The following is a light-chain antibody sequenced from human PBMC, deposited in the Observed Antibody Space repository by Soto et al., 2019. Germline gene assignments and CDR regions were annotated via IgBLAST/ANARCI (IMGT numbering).Light chain of an antibody. Sequence: QSALTQPPSASGSPGQSVTISCTGTSSDVGAYNYVSWYQQHPGKAPKLMISEVNKRPSGVPDRFSGSKSGNTASLTVSGLQPEDAAYYYCSSYGGPNNPNYVFGPGTKVTVL. CDR3: SSYGGPNNPNYV. J-gene: IGLJ1*01. CDR2: EVN. CDR1: SSDVGAYNY. V-gene: IGLV2-8*01.